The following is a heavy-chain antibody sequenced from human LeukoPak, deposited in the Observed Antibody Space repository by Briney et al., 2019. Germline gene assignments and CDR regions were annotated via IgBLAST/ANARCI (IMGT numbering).Heavy chain of an antibody. Sequence: SQTLSLTCTVSGGSISSGDYYWSWIRQPPGKGLEWIGYIYYSGSTYYNPSLKSRVTISVDTSKNQFPLKLGSVTAADTAVYYCARDLGGSSLLDYWGQGTLVTVPS. D-gene: IGHD1-26*01. J-gene: IGHJ4*02. CDR3: ARDLGGSSLLDY. CDR1: GGSISSGDYY. V-gene: IGHV4-30-4*08. CDR2: IYYSGST.